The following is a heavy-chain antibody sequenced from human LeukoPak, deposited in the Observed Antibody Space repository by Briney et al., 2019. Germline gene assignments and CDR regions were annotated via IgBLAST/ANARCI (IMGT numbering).Heavy chain of an antibody. V-gene: IGHV3-66*01. CDR1: GFTFSSYE. J-gene: IGHJ3*02. CDR2: IYSGGTT. Sequence: GGSLRLSCAASGFTFSSYEMNWVRQAPGKGLEWVSVIYSGGTTYYADSVKGRFTISRDNSKNSLYLQMNSLRAEDTAVYYCARDAEGIDAFDIWGQGTMVTVSS. CDR3: ARDAEGIDAFDI.